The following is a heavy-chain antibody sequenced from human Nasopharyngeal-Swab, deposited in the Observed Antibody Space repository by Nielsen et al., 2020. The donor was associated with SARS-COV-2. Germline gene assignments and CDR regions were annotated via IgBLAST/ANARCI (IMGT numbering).Heavy chain of an antibody. D-gene: IGHD5-18*01. V-gene: IGHV1-2*06. CDR2: INPNSGGT. CDR1: GYTFTGYY. J-gene: IGHJ6*02. CDR3: ARDYDVDTAMVDYYYGMDV. Sequence: ASVKVSCKASGYTFTGYYMHWVRQAPRQGLEWMGRINPNSGGTNYAQKFQGRVTMTRDTSISTAYMELSRLRSDDTAVYYCARDYDVDTAMVDYYYGMDVWGQGTTVTVSS.